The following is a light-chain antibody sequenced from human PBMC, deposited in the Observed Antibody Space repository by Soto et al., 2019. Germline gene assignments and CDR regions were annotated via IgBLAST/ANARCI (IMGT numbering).Light chain of an antibody. Sequence: EILMTQSPSTLSVSPGEGATLSCRASQSVNSNLAWYRHKPGQAPRLLIYRASTRAAGLPDRFSGSGSGTEFTLTISSLQSEDFAVYYCQQRSNWHPITFGQGTRLEIK. V-gene: IGKV3-15*01. CDR2: RAS. J-gene: IGKJ5*01. CDR3: QQRSNWHPIT. CDR1: QSVNSN.